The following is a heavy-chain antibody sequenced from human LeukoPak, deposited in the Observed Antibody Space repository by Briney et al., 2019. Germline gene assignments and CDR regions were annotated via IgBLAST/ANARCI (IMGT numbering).Heavy chain of an antibody. D-gene: IGHD1-26*01. CDR2: IIPTFGTA. J-gene: IGHJ4*02. Sequence: SVKVSCKASGGTFSSYAISWVRQAPGQGLEWMGGIIPTFGTANYAQKFQGRVTITADESTSTAYMELSSLRSEDTAVYYCTRESGSYHGNDYWGQGTLVTVSS. CDR3: TRESGSYHGNDY. CDR1: GGTFSSYA. V-gene: IGHV1-69*13.